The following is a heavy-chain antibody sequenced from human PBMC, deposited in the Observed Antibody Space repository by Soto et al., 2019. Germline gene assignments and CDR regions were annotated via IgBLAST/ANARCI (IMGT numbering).Heavy chain of an antibody. V-gene: IGHV1-18*01. Sequence: QVQLVQSGAEVKKPGASVKVCCKASGYTFTSYGISWVRQAPGQGLEWMGWISAYNGNTNYAQKLQGRVTMTTDTSTSTAYMELRSLRSDDTAVYYCARDFGSHCSGGSCPNDYWGQGTLVTVSS. CDR2: ISAYNGNT. D-gene: IGHD2-15*01. CDR1: GYTFTSYG. J-gene: IGHJ4*02. CDR3: ARDFGSHCSGGSCPNDY.